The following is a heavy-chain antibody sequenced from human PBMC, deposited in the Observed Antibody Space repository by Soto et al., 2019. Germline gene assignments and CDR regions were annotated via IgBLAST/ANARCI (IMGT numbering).Heavy chain of an antibody. CDR3: ARDSLTPDYGGNSGFD. J-gene: IGHJ4*02. CDR1: GFTFSSYS. D-gene: IGHD4-17*01. CDR2: ISSSSSYI. Sequence: PGGSLRLSCAASGFTFSSYSMNWVRQAPGKGLEWVSSISSSSSYIYYADSVKGRFTISRDNAKNSLYLQMNSLRAEDTAVYYCARDSLTPDYGGNSGFDWGQGTLVTVSS. V-gene: IGHV3-21*01.